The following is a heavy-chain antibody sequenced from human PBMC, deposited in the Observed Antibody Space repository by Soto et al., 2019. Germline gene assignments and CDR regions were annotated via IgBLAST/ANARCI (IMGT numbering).Heavy chain of an antibody. Sequence: ASVKVSCKASGYTFTGYYMHWVRQAPGQGLEWMGWISPNSGGTNYAQKFQGWVTMTRDTSISTAYMELSRLRSDDTAVYYCARGHASPYGSGSYYTKYGMDVWGQGTTVTVSS. J-gene: IGHJ6*02. CDR3: ARGHASPYGSGSYYTKYGMDV. CDR1: GYTFTGYY. D-gene: IGHD3-10*01. V-gene: IGHV1-2*04. CDR2: ISPNSGGT.